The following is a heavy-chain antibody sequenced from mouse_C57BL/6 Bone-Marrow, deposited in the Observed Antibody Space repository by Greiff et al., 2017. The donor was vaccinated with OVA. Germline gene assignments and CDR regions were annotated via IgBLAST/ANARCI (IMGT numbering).Heavy chain of an antibody. CDR2: ISNGGGST. CDR1: GFTFSDYY. D-gene: IGHD1-1*01. V-gene: IGHV5-12*01. J-gene: IGHJ1*03. CDR3: ARPPLIKRNWYFGV. Sequence: EVKLVESGGGLVQPGGSLKLSCAASGFTFSDYYMYWVRQTPEKRLEWVAYISNGGGSTYYPDTVKGRFTISRDNAKNTLYLQMSRLKSEDTAMYYCARPPLIKRNWYFGVWGTGTTVTVSS.